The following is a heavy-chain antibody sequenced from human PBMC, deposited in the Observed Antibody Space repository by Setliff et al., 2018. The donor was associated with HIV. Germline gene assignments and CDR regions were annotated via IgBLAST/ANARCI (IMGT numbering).Heavy chain of an antibody. V-gene: IGHV3-11*04. D-gene: IGHD4-17*01. CDR2: ITNTGSST. CDR3: MYGGRTATTH. CDR1: GFTFSDYY. Sequence: LRLSCAASGFTFSDYYLNWFRLAPGKGPEWISHITNTGSSTNYADSVKGRFTISRDNAKYSLYLQMNTLRVEDTAVYYCMYGGRTATTHWGQGTLVTVSS. J-gene: IGHJ4*02.